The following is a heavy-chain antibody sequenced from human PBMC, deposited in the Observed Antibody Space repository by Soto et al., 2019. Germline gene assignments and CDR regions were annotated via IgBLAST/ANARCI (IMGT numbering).Heavy chain of an antibody. D-gene: IGHD6-13*01. CDR2: IIPIFGTA. V-gene: IGHV1-69*06. CDR1: GGTFSSYA. Sequence: GASVKVSCKASGGTFSSYAISWVRQAPGQGLEWMGGIIPIFGTANYAQKFQGRVTITADKSTSTAYMELSSLRSEDTAVYYCARDPRKGYSSSSYYYFQHWGQGTLVTVAS. J-gene: IGHJ1*01. CDR3: ARDPRKGYSSSSYYYFQH.